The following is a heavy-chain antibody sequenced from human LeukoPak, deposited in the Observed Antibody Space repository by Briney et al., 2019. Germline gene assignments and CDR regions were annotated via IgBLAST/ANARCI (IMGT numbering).Heavy chain of an antibody. CDR1: GFTFSSYA. D-gene: IGHD2-21*02. CDR3: ARDLDIVVVTANLDY. J-gene: IGHJ4*02. CDR2: ISYDGSNK. V-gene: IGHV3-30-3*01. Sequence: GGSLRLSCAASGFTFSSYAMHWVRQAPGKGLEWVAVISYDGSNKYYADSVKGRFTISRDNSKNTLYLQMNSLRAEDTAVYYCARDLDIVVVTANLDYWGQGTLVTVSS.